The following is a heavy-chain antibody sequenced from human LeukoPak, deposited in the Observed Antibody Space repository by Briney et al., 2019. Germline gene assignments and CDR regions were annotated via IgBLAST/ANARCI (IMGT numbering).Heavy chain of an antibody. CDR3: ARSMVRGVIDY. J-gene: IGHJ4*02. CDR2: INHSGST. CDR1: GGSFSGYY. D-gene: IGHD3-10*01. V-gene: IGHV4-34*01. Sequence: SETLSLTCAVYGGSFSGYYWSWIRQPPGKGLEWIGEINHSGSTNYNPSLKSRVTISVDTSKNRFSLKLSSMTAADTAVYYCARSMVRGVIDYWGQGTLVTVSS.